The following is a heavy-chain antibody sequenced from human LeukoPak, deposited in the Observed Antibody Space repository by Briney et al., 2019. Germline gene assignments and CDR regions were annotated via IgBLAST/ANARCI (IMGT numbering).Heavy chain of an antibody. CDR3: ARDGLRRDGYNLESDY. J-gene: IGHJ4*02. D-gene: IGHD5-24*01. Sequence: GASVKVSCKASGYTFTSYDINWVRQATAQGLEWMGWINPNSGNTGYAQKFQGRVTITRNTSISTAYMELSSLRSEDTAVYYCARDGLRRDGYNLESDYWGQGTLVTVSS. CDR2: INPNSGNT. CDR1: GYTFTSYD. V-gene: IGHV1-8*03.